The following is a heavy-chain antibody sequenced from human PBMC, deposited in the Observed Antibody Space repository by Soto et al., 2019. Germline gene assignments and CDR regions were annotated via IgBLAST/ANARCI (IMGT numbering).Heavy chain of an antibody. J-gene: IGHJ6*02. CDR1: GYSFTSYW. CDR3: ARGGVQNNYYYGMEV. V-gene: IGHV5-51*01. CDR2: IYPGDSDT. D-gene: IGHD1-1*01. Sequence: PGESLQISCKGSGYSFTSYWIGWVRQMPGKGLEWMGIIYPGDSDTRYSPSFQGQVTISADKSISTAYLQWSSLKASDTAMYYCARGGVQNNYYYGMEVWGQGTTVTVSS.